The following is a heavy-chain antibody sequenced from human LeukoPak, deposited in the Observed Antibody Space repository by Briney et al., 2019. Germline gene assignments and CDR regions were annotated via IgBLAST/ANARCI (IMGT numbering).Heavy chain of an antibody. J-gene: IGHJ6*02. D-gene: IGHD5-18*01. CDR2: MNPNSGNT. V-gene: IGHV1-8*01. Sequence: ASVKVSCKASGYTFTSYDINWVRQATGQGLEWMGWMNPNSGNTGYAQKFQGRVTMTRNTSISTAYMELSSLRSEDTAVYYCARVDTAMVYYYYYYGMDVWGQGTTVTVS. CDR3: ARVDTAMVYYYYYYGMDV. CDR1: GYTFTSYD.